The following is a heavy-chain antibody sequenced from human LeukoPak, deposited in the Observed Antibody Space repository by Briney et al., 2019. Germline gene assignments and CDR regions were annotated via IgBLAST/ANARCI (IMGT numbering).Heavy chain of an antibody. CDR3: ARGNTIFGVVSHMDV. J-gene: IGHJ6*03. CDR1: GYAFTSYD. V-gene: IGHV1-8*01. Sequence: GASVTVSCKASGYAFTSYDINWVRQATGQGLEWMGWMNPNSGNTGYAQKFQGRATMTRNTSISTAYMELSSLRSEDTAVYYCARGNTIFGVVSHMDVWGKGTTVTVSS. D-gene: IGHD3-3*01. CDR2: MNPNSGNT.